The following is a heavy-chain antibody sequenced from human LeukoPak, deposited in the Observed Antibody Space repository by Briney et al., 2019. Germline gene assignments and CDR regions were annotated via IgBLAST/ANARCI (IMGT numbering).Heavy chain of an antibody. CDR1: GYTFTGYY. Sequence: GASVKVSCKASGYTFTGYYMRWVRQAPGQGLEWMGWINPNSGGTNYAQKFQGRVTMTRDTSISTAYMELSRLRSDDTAVYYCARGLIVVVPAASDNWFVPWGQGTLVTVSS. CDR3: ARGLIVVVPAASDNWFVP. V-gene: IGHV1-2*02. J-gene: IGHJ5*02. CDR2: INPNSGGT. D-gene: IGHD2-2*01.